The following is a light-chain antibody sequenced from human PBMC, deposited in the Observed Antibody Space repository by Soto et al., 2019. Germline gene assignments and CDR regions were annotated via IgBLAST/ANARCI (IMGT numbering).Light chain of an antibody. J-gene: IGKJ4*01. CDR2: DAS. Sequence: EIVLTQSPATLSLSPCERATLSLRASQSVGRTLAWFQQKPGQAPRLLIYDASNRATGIPARFTGSGSGTDFTLTIRSLEPEDFAIYYCQQRDSWPLTFGGGTKVDNK. V-gene: IGKV3-11*01. CDR1: QSVGRT. CDR3: QQRDSWPLT.